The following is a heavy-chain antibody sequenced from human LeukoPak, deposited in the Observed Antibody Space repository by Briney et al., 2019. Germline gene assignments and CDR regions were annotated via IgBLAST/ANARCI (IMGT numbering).Heavy chain of an antibody. CDR3: ARIDQAPSAIFYYYYGMDV. V-gene: IGHV3-74*01. Sequence: GGSLRLSCAASGFTFSSYWMHWVRQAPGKGLVWVSRINSDGSSTSYADSVKGRFTISRDNAKNTLYLQMNSLRAEDTAVYYCARIDQAPSAIFYYYYGMDVWGQGTTVTVSS. J-gene: IGHJ6*02. CDR2: INSDGSST. D-gene: IGHD3-3*01. CDR1: GFTFSSYW.